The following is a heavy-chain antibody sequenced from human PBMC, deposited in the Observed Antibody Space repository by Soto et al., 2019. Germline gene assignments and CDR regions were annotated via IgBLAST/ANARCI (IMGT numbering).Heavy chain of an antibody. CDR3: ARGGGRMTTVYYYGLDV. CDR2: SSSSSSTI. Sequence: GGSLRLSCAASGFTFSSYSMNWVRQAPGKGLEWVSYSSSSSSTIYYADFVKGRFTISRDNAKNSLYLQMNSLRDEDTAVYYCARGGGRMTTVYYYGLDVWGQGTTVTVSS. J-gene: IGHJ6*02. V-gene: IGHV3-48*02. CDR1: GFTFSSYS. D-gene: IGHD4-4*01.